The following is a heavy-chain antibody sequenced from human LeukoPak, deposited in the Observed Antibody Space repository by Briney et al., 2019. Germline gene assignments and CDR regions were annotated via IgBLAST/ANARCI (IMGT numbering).Heavy chain of an antibody. CDR3: GRGGISLIDRADLDY. CDR1: GYTSTNYG. V-gene: IGHV1-18*01. J-gene: IGHJ4*02. Sequence: ASVKVSCKASGYTSTNYGINWVRQAPGQGLEWMGWISGYNGKTNYAQKLQGRVTMTTDTSTTTAYMELRSLRSDDTAVYYCGRGGISLIDRADLDYWGQGTLVTVSS. CDR2: ISGYNGKT. D-gene: IGHD3-10*01.